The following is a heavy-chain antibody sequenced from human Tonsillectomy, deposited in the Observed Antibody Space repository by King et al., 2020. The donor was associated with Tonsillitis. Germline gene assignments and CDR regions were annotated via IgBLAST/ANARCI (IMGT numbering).Heavy chain of an antibody. D-gene: IGHD5-18*01. CDR1: GYTFTNYY. CDR3: ARLDTSMVSDY. Sequence: VQLVESGAEVKKPGASVKVSCKASGYTFTNYYIQWLRQAPGRGLEWVGIINPGGDTTSYAQKFQGRLTMVSDTSTSTIYMELSSLRSEDTAVFYCARLDTSMVSDYWGQGTLVTVSS. J-gene: IGHJ4*02. V-gene: IGHV1-46*01. CDR2: INPGGDTT.